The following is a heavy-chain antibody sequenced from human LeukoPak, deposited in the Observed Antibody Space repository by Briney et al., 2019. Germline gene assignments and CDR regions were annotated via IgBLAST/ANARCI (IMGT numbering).Heavy chain of an antibody. Sequence: PSETLSLTCGVYGSSFSGYYWSWIRQPPGKGLEWIGEINHSGSTNYNASLKSRVTISVDPSRKQFSLKLSSVTAADSAMYYCAREPGWTIAARPFDYCGQGTLVTVSS. J-gene: IGHJ4*02. CDR2: INHSGST. CDR1: GSSFSGYY. V-gene: IGHV4-34*01. CDR3: AREPGWTIAARPFDY. D-gene: IGHD6-6*01.